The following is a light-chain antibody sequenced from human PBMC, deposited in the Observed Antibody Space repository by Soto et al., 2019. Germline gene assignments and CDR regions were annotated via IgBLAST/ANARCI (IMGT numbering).Light chain of an antibody. J-gene: IGKJ3*01. V-gene: IGKV3-20*01. CDR1: QSVTVNS. CDR2: AAS. CDR3: QQYGDSPLT. Sequence: EILLTQSPSTLSLSPGEGVTLSCRASQSVTVNSLAWYQQKPGQAPRLLIYAASTSAAAVPDRFTGSGSGTDFALTISRLEPEDVGVYYCQQYGDSPLTSGPGTKVDIK.